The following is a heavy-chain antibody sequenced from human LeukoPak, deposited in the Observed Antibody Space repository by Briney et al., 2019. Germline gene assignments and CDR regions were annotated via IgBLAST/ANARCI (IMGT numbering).Heavy chain of an antibody. V-gene: IGHV4-39*01. D-gene: IGHD3-10*01. CDR3: ARHRVDPFGELPPYYLDY. CDR2: IYYTGST. Sequence: SETLSLTCSASGGSISSSNYYWGWIRQPPGEGLEGIGSIYYTGSTYYNPSLKSRVTISVDTSKNQFSLKLSSVTAADTAVYYCARHRVDPFGELPPYYLDYWGQGTLVTVSS. CDR1: GGSISSSNYY. J-gene: IGHJ4*02.